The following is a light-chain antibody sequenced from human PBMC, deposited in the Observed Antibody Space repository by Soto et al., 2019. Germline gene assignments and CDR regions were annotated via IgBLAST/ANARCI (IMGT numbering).Light chain of an antibody. CDR3: LQDINYPWT. J-gene: IGKJ1*01. Sequence: IQLTQSPSSLSASVGDRVSISFRSSQIISNYLNWYQQKPGKPPKVLIYGASNLQSGVPPRFSGSGSGTDFTLAISSLQPEDSATYYCLQDINYPWTFGQGTKVDIK. CDR2: GAS. CDR1: QIISNY. V-gene: IGKV1-6*02.